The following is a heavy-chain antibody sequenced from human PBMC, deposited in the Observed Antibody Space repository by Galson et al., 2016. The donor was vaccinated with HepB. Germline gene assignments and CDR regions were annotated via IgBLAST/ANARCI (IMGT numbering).Heavy chain of an antibody. CDR3: ARSVHNRIANWFDF. CDR1: GYTFTDYY. CDR2: INPNSGDT. D-gene: IGHD2-21*01. V-gene: IGHV1-2*02. J-gene: IGHJ5*01. Sequence: SVKVSCKASGYTFTDYYIHWVRQAPGQGLDWMGWINPNSGDTRYAQKFQGRVTVTTDTTVTTVYMELTSLTSDDTAVYYCARSVHNRIANWFDFWGQGTLVTVSS.